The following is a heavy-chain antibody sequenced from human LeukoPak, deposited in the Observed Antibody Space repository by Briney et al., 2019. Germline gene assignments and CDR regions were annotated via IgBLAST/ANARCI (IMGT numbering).Heavy chain of an antibody. CDR3: ARESPDYYDSNFDY. CDR1: GFTFSSYW. CDR2: IKQDGSEK. J-gene: IGHJ4*02. V-gene: IGHV3-7*03. Sequence: GGSRRLSCAASGFTFSSYWMSWVRQAPGKGLEWVANIKQDGSEKYYVDSVRGRFTISRDNAKNSLYLQMNSLRAEDTAVYYCARESPDYYDSNFDYWGQGTLVTVSS. D-gene: IGHD3-22*01.